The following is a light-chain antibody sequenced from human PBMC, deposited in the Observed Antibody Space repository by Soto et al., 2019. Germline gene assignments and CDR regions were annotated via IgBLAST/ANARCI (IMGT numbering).Light chain of an antibody. Sequence: DIQMTQSPSTLSGSVGDRVTITCRASQTISSWLAWDQQRPGRAPHHLMSDASTFESGDPSRFSGSGSGTEFTLTIRSLQSEDFADYYCQQYNNWITFGQGTRLEIK. V-gene: IGKV1-5*01. CDR2: DAS. CDR3: QQYNNWIT. J-gene: IGKJ5*01. CDR1: QTISSW.